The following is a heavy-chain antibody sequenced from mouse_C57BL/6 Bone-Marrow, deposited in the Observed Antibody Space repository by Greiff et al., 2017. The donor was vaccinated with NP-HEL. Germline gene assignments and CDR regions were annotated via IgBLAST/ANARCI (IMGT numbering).Heavy chain of an antibody. CDR1: GFTFSSYA. CDR3: ARDTSYYYGSSTAWFAY. J-gene: IGHJ3*01. Sequence: VQLQQSGGGLVKPGGSLKLSCAASGFTFSSYAMSWVRQTPEKRLEWVATISDGGSYTYYPDNVKGRFTISRDNAKNNLYLQMSHLKSEDTAMYYCARDTSYYYGSSTAWFAYWGQGTLVTVSA. CDR2: ISDGGSYT. D-gene: IGHD1-1*01. V-gene: IGHV5-4*01.